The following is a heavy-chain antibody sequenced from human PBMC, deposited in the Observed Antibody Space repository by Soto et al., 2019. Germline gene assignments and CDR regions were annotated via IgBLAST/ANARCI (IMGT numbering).Heavy chain of an antibody. D-gene: IGHD2-15*01. V-gene: IGHV3-23*01. CDR1: GFTFSSYA. CDR2: ISGAAGST. J-gene: IGHJ4*02. Sequence: EVQLLESGGGLVQPGGSLRLSCAASGFTFSSYAMSWVRQAPGKGLEWVSAISGAAGSTYYAASVKGRFTVSSDNSENTLYLQMNSRRAEDTAVYDCAKSSHSSSYSSLDCWGQGTLVTVSS. CDR3: AKSSHSSSYSSLDC.